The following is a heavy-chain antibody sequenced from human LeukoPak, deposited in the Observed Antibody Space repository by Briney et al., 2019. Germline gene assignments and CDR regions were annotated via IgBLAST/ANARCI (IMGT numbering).Heavy chain of an antibody. D-gene: IGHD6-25*01. CDR2: MSTSGNS. J-gene: IGHJ5*02. CDR3: ARESGSTRWFDP. CDR1: GGSISGYY. Sequence: PSETLSLTCTDSGGSISGYYWSWIRQPAGKGLEWIGRMSTSGNSNYIPSLVSRVTMSVDTSKNQFSLNLSSVTAADTAVYYCARESGSTRWFDPWGQGTLVTVSS. V-gene: IGHV4-4*07.